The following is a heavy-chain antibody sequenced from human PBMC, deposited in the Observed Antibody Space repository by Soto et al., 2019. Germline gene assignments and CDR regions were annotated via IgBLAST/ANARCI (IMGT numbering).Heavy chain of an antibody. D-gene: IGHD6-6*01. V-gene: IGHV3-11*01. CDR2: VSSSGTTI. Sequence: QVQLVESGGGLVKPGGSLRLSCAASGFTFSDYDMSWLRQAPGKGLEWVSFVSSSGTTIYYADSVKGRFTISRDNAKNSLYLQMNSLRAEDTAVYYCARMGPRAARPNYWGQGNLVTVSS. CDR1: GFTFSDYD. J-gene: IGHJ4*02. CDR3: ARMGPRAARPNY.